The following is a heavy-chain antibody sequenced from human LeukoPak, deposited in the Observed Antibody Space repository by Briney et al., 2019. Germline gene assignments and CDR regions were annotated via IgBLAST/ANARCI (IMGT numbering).Heavy chain of an antibody. CDR1: GGSISSYL. J-gene: IGHJ3*02. CDR2: IYYSGST. Sequence: SETLSLTCTVSGGSISSYLWTWIRQPPGKGLEWIGYIYYSGSTNYNPSLKSRVTISLDTSKNQFSLRLTSVTAADTAVYYCARSAWGYAFDIWGQGTMVTVSS. CDR3: ARSAWGYAFDI. V-gene: IGHV4-59*01. D-gene: IGHD3-16*01.